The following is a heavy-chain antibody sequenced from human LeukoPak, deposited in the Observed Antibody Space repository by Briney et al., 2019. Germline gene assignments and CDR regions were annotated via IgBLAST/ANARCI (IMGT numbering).Heavy chain of an antibody. V-gene: IGHV1-2*02. CDR2: INPNSGGT. Sequence: ASVKVSCKASGYTFTGYYMHWVRQAPGQGLEWMGWINPNSGGTNYAQKFQGRVTMTRDTSISTAYMELSRLRSDDTAAYYCARDGASNLLLWFGESNDAFDIWGQGTMVTVSS. J-gene: IGHJ3*02. CDR1: GYTFTGYY. D-gene: IGHD3-10*01. CDR3: ARDGASNLLLWFGESNDAFDI.